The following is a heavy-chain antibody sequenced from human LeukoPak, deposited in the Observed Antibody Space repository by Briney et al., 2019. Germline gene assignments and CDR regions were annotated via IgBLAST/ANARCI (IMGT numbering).Heavy chain of an antibody. V-gene: IGHV4-4*07. Sequence: SETLSLTCSVSGGSISSFYCNWMRQPAGKGLEWIGRIYTSGTTTYNPSLKSRVTMSVDTSKNQFSLKLSSVTAADTAVYYCARFYGYYDSSGYYLGLGLDYWGQGTLVTVSS. CDR1: GGSISSFY. D-gene: IGHD3-22*01. CDR3: ARFYGYYDSSGYYLGLGLDY. CDR2: IYTSGTT. J-gene: IGHJ4*02.